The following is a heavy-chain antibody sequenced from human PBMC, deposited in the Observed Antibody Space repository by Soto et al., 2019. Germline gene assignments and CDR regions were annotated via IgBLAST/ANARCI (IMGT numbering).Heavy chain of an antibody. J-gene: IGHJ4*02. CDR2: IYYSGST. Sequence: QVQLQESGPGLVKPSETLSLTCTVSGGSISSYYWSWIRQPPGKGLEWIGYIYYSGSTNYNPSLNSGVTITXDTSKNQFSLKLSSVTAADTAVYYCARRYGSCFDYWGQGTLVTVSS. V-gene: IGHV4-59*08. CDR1: GGSISSYY. CDR3: ARRYGSCFDY. D-gene: IGHD5-18*01.